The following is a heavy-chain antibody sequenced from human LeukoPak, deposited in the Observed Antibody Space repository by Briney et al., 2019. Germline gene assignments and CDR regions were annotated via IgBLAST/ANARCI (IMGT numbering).Heavy chain of an antibody. D-gene: IGHD3-10*01. CDR1: GCAFTSYY. CDR3: ARGYYGSGSPYYFDY. V-gene: IGHV1-46*01. J-gene: IGHJ4*02. CDR2: INPSGGST. Sequence: ATVKVSCKASGCAFTSYYMHWVRQAPGQGLEWMGIINPSGGSTSYAQKFQGRVTMTRDTSTSTVYMELSSLRSEDTAVYYCARGYYGSGSPYYFDYWGQGTLVTVSS.